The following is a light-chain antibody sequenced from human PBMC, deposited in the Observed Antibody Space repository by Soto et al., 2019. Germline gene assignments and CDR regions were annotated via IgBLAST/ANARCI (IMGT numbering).Light chain of an antibody. Sequence: DIQMTQSPSTLSASVGDRVNITCRASQTISTHLAWYQQKAGKAPKVLISEASSLEGGVPSRFSGSGSRTEFTLTISSLQPDDFATYYCQQYDFYSTFGGGTKVEIK. CDR1: QTISTH. CDR3: QQYDFYST. V-gene: IGKV1-5*03. J-gene: IGKJ4*01. CDR2: EAS.